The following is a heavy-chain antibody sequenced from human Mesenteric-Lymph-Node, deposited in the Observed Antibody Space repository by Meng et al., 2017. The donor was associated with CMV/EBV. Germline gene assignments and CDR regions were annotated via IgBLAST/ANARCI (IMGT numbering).Heavy chain of an antibody. J-gene: IGHJ5*02. V-gene: IGHV1-18*01. D-gene: IGHD3-9*01. CDR2: ISAYKGNT. Sequence: ASVKVSCKASGYTFNSYGINWVRQAPGQGLEWMGWISAYKGNTKYAQKFQGRVTMTTDRSTSTAFMELRNLRPDDTAVYYCARGGPELGYDSLSGFGWFDPWGQGTLVTVSS. CDR1: GYTFNSYG. CDR3: ARGGPELGYDSLSGFGWFDP.